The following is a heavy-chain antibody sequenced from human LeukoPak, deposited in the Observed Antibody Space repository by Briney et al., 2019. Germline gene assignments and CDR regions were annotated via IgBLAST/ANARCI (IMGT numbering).Heavy chain of an antibody. Sequence: SVKVSCKASGGTFSSYAISWVRQAPGQGLEWMGGIIPIFGTANYARKFQGRVTITTDESTSTTYMELSSLRSEDTAVYYCARGGPELRYFDWLLYPPTSKFDPWGQGTLVTVSS. J-gene: IGHJ5*02. V-gene: IGHV1-69*05. CDR3: ARGGPELRYFDWLLYPPTSKFDP. CDR2: IIPIFGTA. CDR1: GGTFSSYA. D-gene: IGHD3-9*01.